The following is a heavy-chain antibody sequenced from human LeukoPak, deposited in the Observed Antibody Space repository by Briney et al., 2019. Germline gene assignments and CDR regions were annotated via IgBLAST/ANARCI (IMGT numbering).Heavy chain of an antibody. CDR1: GYTFTSYY. J-gene: IGHJ3*02. V-gene: IGHV1-46*01. Sequence: ASVKVSCKASGYTFTSYYMHWVRQAPGQGLEWMGIINPSGGSTSYAQKFQGRVTMTRDTSTSTVYMELSSLRSEDTAVYYCARVCRSGSYPNDAFDIWGQRTMVTVSS. D-gene: IGHD1-26*01. CDR3: ARVCRSGSYPNDAFDI. CDR2: INPSGGST.